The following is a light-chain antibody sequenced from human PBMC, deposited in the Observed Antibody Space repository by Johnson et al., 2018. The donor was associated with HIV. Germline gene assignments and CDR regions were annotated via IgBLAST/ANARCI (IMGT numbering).Light chain of an antibody. CDR2: DNN. CDR3: GTWDTSLRTGV. J-gene: IGLJ1*01. V-gene: IGLV1-51*01. Sequence: QSVLTQPPSVSAAPGQKVAISCSGSSSNIGNNYVSWYQQVPGTAPKLLIYDNNKRPSGIPDRFSGSKSGSLATLGITGLQTGDEADYYGGTWDTSLRTGVIGTGTKVTVL. CDR1: SSNIGNNY.